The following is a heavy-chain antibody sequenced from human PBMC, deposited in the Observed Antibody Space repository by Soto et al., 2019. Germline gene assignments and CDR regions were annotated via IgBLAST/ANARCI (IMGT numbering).Heavy chain of an antibody. Sequence: QVQLQQWGAGLLKPSETLSLTCAVYGGSFSGYYWSWIRQPPGKGLEWIGEINHSGRTNYNPSLKSRVTIAVDTSTNQLSLKLSCVTDADTAVYYCALRGYYGSGSYDWFDPWGQGTLVTVSS. J-gene: IGHJ5*02. D-gene: IGHD3-10*01. CDR2: INHSGRT. CDR1: GGSFSGYY. CDR3: ALRGYYGSGSYDWFDP. V-gene: IGHV4-34*01.